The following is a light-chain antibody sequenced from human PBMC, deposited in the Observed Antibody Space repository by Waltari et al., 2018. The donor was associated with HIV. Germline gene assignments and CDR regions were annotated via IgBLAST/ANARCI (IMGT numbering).Light chain of an antibody. V-gene: IGKV1-39*01. CDR2: AAS. CDR1: KGLNKY. J-gene: IGKJ1*01. CDR3: QASYSTPWM. Sequence: DFETTQYPSSLSASVGDRVTNTCRASKGLNKYSNWYKPHQVKAPKLLIYAASNLQRGVPAMFSGSVSGTDFTLTIRSLQPEDFATYYCQASYSTPWMFGQGPKVDI.